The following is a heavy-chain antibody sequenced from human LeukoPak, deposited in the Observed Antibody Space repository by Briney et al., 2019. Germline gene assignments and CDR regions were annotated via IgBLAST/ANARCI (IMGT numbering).Heavy chain of an antibody. V-gene: IGHV1-46*04. J-gene: IGHJ4*02. CDR1: GYTFITDY. CDR2: NRPTGDTT. CDR3: ARDNSRWSFDS. Sequence: ASGRVSFKASGYTFITDYIHWVRQAPGQGLAWMGVNRPTGDTTTYAHDLQGRVTMTRDKSTSTVYMELSSLTFEDTAMYYCARDNSRWSFDSWGQGTLVTVSS. D-gene: IGHD2-15*01.